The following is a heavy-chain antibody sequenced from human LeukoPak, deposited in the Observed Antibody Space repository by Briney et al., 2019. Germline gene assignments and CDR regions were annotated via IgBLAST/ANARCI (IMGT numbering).Heavy chain of an antibody. CDR2: INPNSGGT. D-gene: IGHD5-18*01. CDR3: ARVRRGYSYGYLDY. CDR1: GYTFTGYY. V-gene: IGHV1-2*02. J-gene: IGHJ4*02. Sequence: GASVKVSYKASGYTFTGYYMHWVRQAPGQGLEWMGWINPNSGGTNYAQKFQGRVTMTRDTSISTAYMELSRLRSDDTAVYYCARVRRGYSYGYLDYWGQGTLVTVSS.